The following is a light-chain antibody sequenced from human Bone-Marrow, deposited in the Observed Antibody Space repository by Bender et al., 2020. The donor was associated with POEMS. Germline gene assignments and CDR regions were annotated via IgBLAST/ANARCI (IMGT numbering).Light chain of an antibody. CDR1: SSDIGGYNY. CDR2: DVS. J-gene: IGLJ1*01. CDR3: ISYTSDSTLV. V-gene: IGLV2-14*01. Sequence: QSALTQPASVSGSPGQSITISCTGTSSDIGGYNYVSWYQQHPGKAPKLMIFDVSNRPSGVSNRFSGSKSGNTASLTISGLQAEDEADYYCISYTSDSTLVFGTGTKVTVL.